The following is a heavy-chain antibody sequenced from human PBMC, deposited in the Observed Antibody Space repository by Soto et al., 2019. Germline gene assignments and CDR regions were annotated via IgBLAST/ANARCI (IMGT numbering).Heavy chain of an antibody. V-gene: IGHV5-51*01. CDR1: GYSFTSYW. Sequence: GEPLKISCKGSGYSFTSYWIGWVRQMPGKGLEWMGIIYPGDSDTRYSPSFQGQVTISADKSISTAYLQWSSLKASDTAMYYCARPLTTSSSSDKYAMDVWGQGTTVTVSS. J-gene: IGHJ6*02. CDR3: ARPLTTSSSSDKYAMDV. D-gene: IGHD6-6*01. CDR2: IYPGDSDT.